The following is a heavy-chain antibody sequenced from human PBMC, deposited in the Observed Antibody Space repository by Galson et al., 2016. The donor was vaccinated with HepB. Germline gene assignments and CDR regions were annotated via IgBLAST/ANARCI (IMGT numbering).Heavy chain of an antibody. D-gene: IGHD6-19*01. CDR2: ISASGAGT. Sequence: SLRLSCAASGFTFSSDAMSWVRQAPEKGLEWVSGISASGAGTYYADSVKGRFTISRDNFKNTLYLQMNSLRAEDTAVYYCAKEISVAGVNGLPSDYWGQGTLFTVSS. V-gene: IGHV3-23*01. CDR3: AKEISVAGVNGLPSDY. CDR1: GFTFSSDA. J-gene: IGHJ4*02.